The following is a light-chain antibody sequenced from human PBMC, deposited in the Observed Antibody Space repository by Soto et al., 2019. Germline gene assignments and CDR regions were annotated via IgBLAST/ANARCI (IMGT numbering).Light chain of an antibody. J-gene: IGKJ1*01. CDR2: ETS. Sequence: DIQMTQSPSTLSASVGDRVTITCRASQSITGSLAWYQQKPGKAPKLLIYETSNLKSGVPSRFSGSGSGTEYSLTISSLQTDDSASYYCQQYNGYWAFGQGTMVEIK. CDR1: QSITGS. CDR3: QQYNGYWA. V-gene: IGKV1-5*03.